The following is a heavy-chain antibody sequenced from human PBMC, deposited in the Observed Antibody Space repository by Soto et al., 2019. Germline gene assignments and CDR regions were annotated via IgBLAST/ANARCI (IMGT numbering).Heavy chain of an antibody. V-gene: IGHV4-31*03. CDR2: IYYSGST. CDR3: ARDTYDFWSGGVFQH. Sequence: SETLSLTCTVSGGSISSGGYYWSWIRQHPGKGLEWIGYIYYSGSTYYNPSLKSRVTISVDTSKNQFSLKLSSVTAADTAVYYCARDTYDFWSGGVFQHWGQGTLVTVSS. CDR1: GGSISSGGYY. J-gene: IGHJ1*01. D-gene: IGHD3-3*01.